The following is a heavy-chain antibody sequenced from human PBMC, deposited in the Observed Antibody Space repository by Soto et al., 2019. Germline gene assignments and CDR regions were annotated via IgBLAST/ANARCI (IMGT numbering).Heavy chain of an antibody. J-gene: IGHJ4*02. V-gene: IGHV1-18*01. CDR3: ARASAYSTPWSFDN. CDR2: ISGFNGNT. Sequence: QVQLVQSGAEVKKPGASVRVSCKASGYTFSRYGISWVRQAPGHGLEWMGWISGFNGNTKESEKLQGRVTLTTDTAATTAHMELRGLRSDDTAVYYCARASAYSTPWSFDNWGQGTLVTVSS. CDR1: GYTFSRYG. D-gene: IGHD6-13*01.